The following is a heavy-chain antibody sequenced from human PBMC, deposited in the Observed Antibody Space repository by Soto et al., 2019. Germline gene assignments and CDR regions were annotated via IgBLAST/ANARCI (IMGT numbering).Heavy chain of an antibody. CDR2: IDWDDDK. CDR3: ARGDHDYGDYKWDY. V-gene: IGHV2-70*01. Sequence: SGPTLENPTQTLTLICTFSGFSLSTSGMCVSWIRQPPGKALEWLALIDWDDDKYYSTSLKTRLTISKDTSKNQVVLTMTNMDPVDTATYYCARGDHDYGDYKWDYWGQGTLVTVSS. J-gene: IGHJ4*02. D-gene: IGHD4-17*01. CDR1: GFSLSTSGMC.